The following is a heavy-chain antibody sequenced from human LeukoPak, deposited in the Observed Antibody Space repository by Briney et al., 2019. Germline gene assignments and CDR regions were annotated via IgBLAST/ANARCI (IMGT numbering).Heavy chain of an antibody. V-gene: IGHV1-69*06. D-gene: IGHD3-22*01. J-gene: IGHJ4*02. CDR2: IIPIFGTA. CDR3: ATVPTISYYDSSGLDY. CDR1: GGIFSSYA. Sequence: SVKVSCKASGGIFSSYAISWVRQAPGQGLEWMGGIIPIFGTANYAQKFQGRVTMTEDTSTDTAYMELSSLRSEDTAVYYCATVPTISYYDSSGLDYRGQGTLVTVSS.